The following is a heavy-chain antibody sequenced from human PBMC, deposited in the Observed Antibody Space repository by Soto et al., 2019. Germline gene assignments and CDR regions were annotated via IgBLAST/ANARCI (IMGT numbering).Heavy chain of an antibody. Sequence: QVQLVQSGAEVKRPGSSVKVSCKASGDTFSFYSINWVRQAPGLGLEWMGRVNPILRMSNYAQRFQGSVTMTADKSTSTAYMELSGLRSEDTAMYYCATSYGSGYRAFDYWGQGALVTVSS. CDR1: GDTFSFYS. CDR3: ATSYGSGYRAFDY. V-gene: IGHV1-69*04. CDR2: VNPILRMS. D-gene: IGHD3-10*01. J-gene: IGHJ4*02.